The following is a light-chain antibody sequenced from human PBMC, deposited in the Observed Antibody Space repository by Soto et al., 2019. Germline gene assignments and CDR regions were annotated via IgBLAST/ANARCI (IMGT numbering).Light chain of an antibody. CDR3: SSYTTSNSYV. J-gene: IGLJ1*01. CDR1: SSDVGGYNY. CDR2: EVS. V-gene: IGLV2-14*01. Sequence: QSAPTQPASVSGYPGKTINISCTGRSSDVGGYNYVSWYQQHPGKAPKFMIYEVSRRPSGVCNRFSGFKSGNKASLTVSGLQAEDGADYYCSSYTTSNSYVIRSGTKVTV.